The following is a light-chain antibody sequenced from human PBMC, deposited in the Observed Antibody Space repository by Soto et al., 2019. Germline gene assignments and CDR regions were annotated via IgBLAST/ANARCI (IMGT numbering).Light chain of an antibody. CDR3: CSYAGSSPVV. CDR1: SSDVGSYNL. CDR2: EVS. Sequence: QSALTQPASVSGSPGQSITISCTGTSSDVGSYNLVSWYQQHPGKAPKLMIYEVSKRPSGVSNRFSGSKSGNTASLTIAGLHAEDEADYYCCSYAGSSPVVFGGGTKLTVL. V-gene: IGLV2-23*02. J-gene: IGLJ2*01.